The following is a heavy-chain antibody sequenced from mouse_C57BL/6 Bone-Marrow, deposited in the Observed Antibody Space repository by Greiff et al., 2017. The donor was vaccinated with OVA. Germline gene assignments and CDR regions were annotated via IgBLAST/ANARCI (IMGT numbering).Heavy chain of an antibody. Sequence: QVQLQQSGPELVKPGASVKISCKASGYAFSSSWMNWVKQRPGKGLEWIGRIYPGDGDTNYNGKFKGKATLTADKSSSTAYMQLSSLTSEDSAVYFCARDDYLAWFAYWGRGTLVTVSA. V-gene: IGHV1-82*01. CDR3: ARDDYLAWFAY. CDR2: IYPGDGDT. D-gene: IGHD2-4*01. J-gene: IGHJ3*01. CDR1: GYAFSSSW.